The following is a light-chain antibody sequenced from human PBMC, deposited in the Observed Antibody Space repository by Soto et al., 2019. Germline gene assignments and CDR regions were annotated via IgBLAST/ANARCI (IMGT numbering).Light chain of an antibody. V-gene: IGLV2-14*01. CDR1: SSDVGAYNY. J-gene: IGLJ3*02. CDR3: NSHAGSGALWV. Sequence: QSVLTQPASVSGSPGQSITISCTGTSSDVGAYNYVSWYQQHPGRAPKLMMYEVSNRPSGVSNPFSGSTSGNTASLTISGLQAEDEEDYSCNSHAGSGALWVFGEGTKVTVL. CDR2: EVS.